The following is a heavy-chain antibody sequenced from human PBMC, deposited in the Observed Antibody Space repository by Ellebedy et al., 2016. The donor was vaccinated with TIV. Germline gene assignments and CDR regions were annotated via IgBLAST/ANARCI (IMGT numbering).Heavy chain of an antibody. CDR2: INSDGTTT. CDR3: TRGPQYLGYYFDL. V-gene: IGHV3-74*01. D-gene: IGHD2-15*01. Sequence: GESLKISXAASGFTFSSYWMHWVRQAPGKGLVWVSRINSDGTTTTYADSVKGRFTISRDNARNTVFLHMNSLRVEDTAVYYCTRGPQYLGYYFDLWGQGDLVTVSS. J-gene: IGHJ4*02. CDR1: GFTFSSYW.